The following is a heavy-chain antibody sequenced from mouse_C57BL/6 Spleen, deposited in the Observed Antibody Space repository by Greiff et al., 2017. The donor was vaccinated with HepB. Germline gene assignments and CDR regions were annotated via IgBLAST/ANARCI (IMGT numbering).Heavy chain of an antibody. CDR3: AREAYGSSWFAY. CDR2: IYPGSGST. D-gene: IGHD1-1*01. Sequence: VQLQQSGAELVKPGASVKMSCKASGYTFTSYWITWVKQRPGQGLEWIGDIYPGSGSTNYNEKFKSKATLTVDTSSSTAYMQLSSLTSEDSAVYYCAREAYGSSWFAYWGQGTLVTVSA. J-gene: IGHJ3*01. CDR1: GYTFTSYW. V-gene: IGHV1-55*01.